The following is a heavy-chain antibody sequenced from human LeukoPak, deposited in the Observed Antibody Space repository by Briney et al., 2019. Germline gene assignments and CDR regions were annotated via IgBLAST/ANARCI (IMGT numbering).Heavy chain of an antibody. CDR3: AKTSVGGGRIIGSGYFDN. V-gene: IGHV3-23*01. CDR1: GFTFSGYW. Sequence: GGSLRLSCVASGFTFSGYWMHWVRQAPGKGLEWVSIISGSGTVTYYADSVKGRFTISRDNSKNTLYVQMNSLRAEDTAVYYCAKTSVGGGRIIGSGYFDNWGQGTLVTVSS. J-gene: IGHJ4*02. CDR2: ISGSGTVT. D-gene: IGHD2-15*01.